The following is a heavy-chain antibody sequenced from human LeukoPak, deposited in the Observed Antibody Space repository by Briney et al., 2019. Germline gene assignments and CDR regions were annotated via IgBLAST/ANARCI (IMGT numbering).Heavy chain of an antibody. CDR1: GFTFSTYW. V-gene: IGHV3-7*03. CDR2: INQDGNDK. Sequence: PGGSLRLSCAASGFTFSTYWMNWVRQAPGQGLEWLANINQDGNDKYYVDSVRGRFTISRDNAKRSLYLQMSSLRAEDTAVYFCTSGDYVDYWGQGTLVTVSS. CDR3: TSGDYVDY. J-gene: IGHJ4*02.